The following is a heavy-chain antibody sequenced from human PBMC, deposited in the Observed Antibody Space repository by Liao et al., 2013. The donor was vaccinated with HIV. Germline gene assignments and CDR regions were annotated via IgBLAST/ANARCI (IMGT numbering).Heavy chain of an antibody. V-gene: IGHV4-61*02. J-gene: IGHJ3*01. Sequence: QVQLQESGPGLVKPSQTLSLTCSVSGASITSGSHSWSWIRQSAGEGLEWIGRVYISGTTDYNRYLKSRVTISLDTSSHLLSLRLTSVTAADTAMYYCVGTDVTTGRYSLDVWGQGTMVTVS. CDR1: GASITSGSHS. CDR3: VGTDVTTGRYSLDV. D-gene: IGHD1-26*01. CDR2: VYISGTT.